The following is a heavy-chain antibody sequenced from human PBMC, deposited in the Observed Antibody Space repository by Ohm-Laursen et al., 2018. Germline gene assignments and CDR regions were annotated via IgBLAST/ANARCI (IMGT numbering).Heavy chain of an antibody. CDR2: IFYNGNT. CDR3: AGPLIIGGWVSGSDY. CDR1: GDSISSSGYY. V-gene: IGHV4-39*01. D-gene: IGHD4-23*01. J-gene: IGHJ4*02. Sequence: SDTLSLTCTVSGDSISSSGYYWGWIRQPPGKGLEWIGSIFYNGNTYYNPSLKSRVTISVDTSKNELSLKMTSVIVADTAVYYCAGPLIIGGWVSGSDYWGQGTLVTVSS.